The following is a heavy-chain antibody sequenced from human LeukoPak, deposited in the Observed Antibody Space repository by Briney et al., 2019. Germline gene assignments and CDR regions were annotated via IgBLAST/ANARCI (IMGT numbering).Heavy chain of an antibody. Sequence: GGSLRLTCAASGFTFNIYWMHWVRQAPGKGLVWVSLISSDGSITSYADSVKGRFTISRDNAKNTVYLQMNSLRVEDTAVYYCARRVGSSESSYYFDYWGQGTLVTVSS. CDR1: GFTFNIYW. V-gene: IGHV3-74*01. D-gene: IGHD3-22*01. J-gene: IGHJ4*02. CDR3: ARRVGSSESSYYFDY. CDR2: ISSDGSIT.